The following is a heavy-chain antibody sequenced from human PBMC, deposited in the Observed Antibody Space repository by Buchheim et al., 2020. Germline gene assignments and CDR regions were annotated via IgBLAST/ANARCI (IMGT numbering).Heavy chain of an antibody. CDR2: INPSGGST. CDR1: GYTFTSYY. J-gene: IGHJ6*02. D-gene: IGHD5-18*01. V-gene: IGHV1-46*03. Sequence: QVQLVQSGAEVKKPGASVKVSCKASGYTFTSYYMHWVRQAPGQGLEWMGIINPSGGSTSYAQKFQGRGTMTRDTSTRTAYMELSSLRSEDTAVYYCASQSYSYGGAYYYGMDVWGQGTT. CDR3: ASQSYSYGGAYYYGMDV.